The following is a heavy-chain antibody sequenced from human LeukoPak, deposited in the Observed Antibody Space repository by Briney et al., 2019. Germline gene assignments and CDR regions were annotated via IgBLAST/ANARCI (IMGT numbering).Heavy chain of an antibody. D-gene: IGHD3/OR15-3a*01. CDR2: LHPNCGTA. CDR3: ARVTSRFWTGYYDPFDI. CDR1: GGTFSSYD. J-gene: IGHJ3*02. V-gene: IGHV1-8*03. Sequence: ASVKVSCKASGGTFSSYDINWVRQATGQGLEWMGWLHPNCGTAGYAQNFQGRVTITGDTSMSTAYMELSSLRSEDTAVYYCARVTSRFWTGYYDPFDIWGQGTMVTVSS.